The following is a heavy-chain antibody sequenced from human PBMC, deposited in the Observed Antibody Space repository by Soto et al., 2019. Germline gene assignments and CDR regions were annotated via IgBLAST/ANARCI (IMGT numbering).Heavy chain of an antibody. CDR3: ARDPPGIAASGAGG. CDR1: GFTVSNNY. D-gene: IGHD6-13*01. V-gene: IGHV3-53*01. J-gene: IGHJ4*02. CDR2: IYSGGNT. Sequence: EVQLVESGGGLIQPGGSLRLSCADSGFTVSNNYMRWVRQAPGKGLEWVSLIYSGGNTHYADSVKGRFTISRDDSKNTLYLQMNSLRVEDTAVYYCARDPPGIAASGAGGWGLGTLVTVSS.